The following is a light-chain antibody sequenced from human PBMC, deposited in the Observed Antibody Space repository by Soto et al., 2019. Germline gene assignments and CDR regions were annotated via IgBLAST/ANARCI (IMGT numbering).Light chain of an antibody. Sequence: DIQMTQSPSTLSGSVGDRVTITCRASQTISSWLAWYQQKPGKAPKLLIYKASTLKSGVPSRFSGSGSGTEFTLTISSLHPDDSATYYCQQYNSYSPTFGQGTKVDIK. CDR2: KAS. J-gene: IGKJ1*01. CDR1: QTISSW. CDR3: QQYNSYSPT. V-gene: IGKV1-5*03.